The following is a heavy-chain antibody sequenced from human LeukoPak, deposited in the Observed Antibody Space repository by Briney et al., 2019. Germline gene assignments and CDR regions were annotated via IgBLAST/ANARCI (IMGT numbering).Heavy chain of an antibody. V-gene: IGHV3-23*01. CDR2: ISGSRGTTTGSGSSS. D-gene: IGHD6-19*01. CDR3: AKTRGGYSSDAFDY. Sequence: GGSLRLSCAASGFIFTNYFMSWVRQAPGKGLEWVSVISGSRGTTTGSGSSSYYADSVKGRFTISRDNSKNTLYLQMNSLRAEDTAVYYCAKTRGGYSSDAFDYWGQGTLVTVSS. J-gene: IGHJ4*02. CDR1: GFIFTNYF.